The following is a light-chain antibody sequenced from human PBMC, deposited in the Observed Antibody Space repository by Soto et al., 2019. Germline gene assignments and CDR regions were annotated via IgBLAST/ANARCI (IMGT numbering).Light chain of an antibody. CDR2: DAS. Sequence: EIVLTQSPATLSLSPVERAILSCRASQSVGTYLAWYQQKPGQAPRLLIYDASNRATGIPARFGGSGSGTGFTLTINSLEPEDFAVYYCQQRSNWPGTFGPGTKVDIK. V-gene: IGKV3-11*01. CDR3: QQRSNWPGT. J-gene: IGKJ3*01. CDR1: QSVGTY.